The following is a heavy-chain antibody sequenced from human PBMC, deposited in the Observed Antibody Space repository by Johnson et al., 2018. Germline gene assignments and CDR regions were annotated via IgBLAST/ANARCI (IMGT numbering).Heavy chain of an antibody. Sequence: QVQLQQWGAGLLKPSETLSLTCAVYGGSFSGYYWSWIRQPPGKGLEWIGEINHSGSTNYNPSLKSRVTISVDTSKNQFSLKLSSVTAADTAGYYCARGGSQPGYSSSWDDGSYYYYYGMDVWGQGTTVTVSS. J-gene: IGHJ6*02. CDR1: GGSFSGYY. CDR2: INHSGST. CDR3: ARGGSQPGYSSSWDDGSYYYYYGMDV. D-gene: IGHD6-13*01. V-gene: IGHV4-34*01.